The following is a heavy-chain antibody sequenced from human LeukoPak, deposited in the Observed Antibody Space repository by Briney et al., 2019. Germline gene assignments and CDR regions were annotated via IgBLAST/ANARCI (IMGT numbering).Heavy chain of an antibody. CDR3: ARSTPAAGSDAFDI. CDR1: RYTFTNYP. V-gene: IGHV7-4-1*02. Sequence: GASVKVSCKASRYTFTNYPMNWVRQAPGQGLEWMGCINTNTGNPTYAQGFIGRFAFSLDTSVSTAYLQISSLKPEDTAVYLCARSTPAAGSDAFDIWGQGTMVTVSS. CDR2: INTNTGNP. J-gene: IGHJ3*02. D-gene: IGHD6-13*01.